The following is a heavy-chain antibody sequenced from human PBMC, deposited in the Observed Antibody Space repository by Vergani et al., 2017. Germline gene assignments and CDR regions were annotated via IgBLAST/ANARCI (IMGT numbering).Heavy chain of an antibody. Sequence: QVQLQESGPGVVKPSQTLSLTCAVSGGSISSGDHCWTWIRHRPGKGLEWIGYIFYSGTTYDNPSLRSRLTISVDTSQNQFSLKLRSVTAADTAVYYCARVDTQVPATSHFYYMDVWGKXP. J-gene: IGHJ6*03. CDR3: ARVDTQVPATSHFYYMDV. CDR1: GGSISSGDHC. V-gene: IGHV4-31*11. D-gene: IGHD6-25*01. CDR2: IFYSGTT.